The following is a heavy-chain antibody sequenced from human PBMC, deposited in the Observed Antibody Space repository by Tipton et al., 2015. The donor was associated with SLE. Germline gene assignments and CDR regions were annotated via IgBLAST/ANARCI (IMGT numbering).Heavy chain of an antibody. J-gene: IGHJ6*03. CDR3: ARGIGDGSYWALGYMDV. D-gene: IGHD1-26*01. CDR2: ISYDGSNK. CDR1: GFTFSSYA. Sequence: SLRLSCAASGFTFSSYAMHWVRQAPGKGLEWVAVISYDGSNKYYADSVKGRFTISRDNSKNTLYLQMNSLRAEDTAVYYCARGIGDGSYWALGYMDVWGQGTTVTVSS. V-gene: IGHV3-30-3*01.